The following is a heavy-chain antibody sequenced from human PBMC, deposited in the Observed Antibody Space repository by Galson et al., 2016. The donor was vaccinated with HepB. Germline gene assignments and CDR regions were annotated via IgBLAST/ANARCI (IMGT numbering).Heavy chain of an antibody. CDR1: GFTFASYG. V-gene: IGHV3-33*01. Sequence: SLRLSCAASGFTFASYGMHWVRQAPAKGLEWVAFIWYDGTIKYYADSVKGRFTISGDNSKDTLYLQMNSLRAEDTAVYYCARDYGDSNSYFNYRGQGTLVIVSS. CDR3: ARDYGDSNSYFNY. J-gene: IGHJ4*02. CDR2: IWYDGTIK. D-gene: IGHD4-17*01.